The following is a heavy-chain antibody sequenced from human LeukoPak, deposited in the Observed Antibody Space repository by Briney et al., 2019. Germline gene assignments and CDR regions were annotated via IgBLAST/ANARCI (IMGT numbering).Heavy chain of an antibody. J-gene: IGHJ4*02. CDR3: ARGRVSGTTLYFDY. CDR2: IYSGST. D-gene: IGHD1-1*01. Sequence: SETLSLPCTVPGGSISSDSDYWSWIRQPAGKGLEWIGRIYSGSTDYNPSLRSRLTISVDTSKNQFSLKLSSVTAADTAVYYCARGRVSGTTLYFDYWGQGTLFTVSS. V-gene: IGHV4-61*02. CDR1: GGSISSDSDY.